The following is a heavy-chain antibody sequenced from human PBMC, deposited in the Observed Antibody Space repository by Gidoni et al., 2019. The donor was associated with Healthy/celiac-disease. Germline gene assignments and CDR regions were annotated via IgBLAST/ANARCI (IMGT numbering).Heavy chain of an antibody. CDR3: ARGGDYGDYRWFDP. CDR2: IWYDGSNK. V-gene: IGHV3-33*01. Sequence: QVQLVESGGGVVQPERSLRLSCAASGFTFSSYGMHWVRQAPGKGLEWVAVIWYDGSNKYYADSVKGRFTISRDNSKNTLYLQMNSLRAEDTAVYYCARGGDYGDYRWFDPWGQGTLVTVSS. J-gene: IGHJ5*02. D-gene: IGHD4-17*01. CDR1: GFTFSSYG.